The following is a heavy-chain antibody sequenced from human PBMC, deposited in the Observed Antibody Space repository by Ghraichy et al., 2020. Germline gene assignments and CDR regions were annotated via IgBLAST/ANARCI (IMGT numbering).Heavy chain of an antibody. J-gene: IGHJ4*02. CDR2: IYYSGNI. V-gene: IGHV4-39*01. CDR1: GASISSTSYY. D-gene: IGHD5-18*01. Sequence: SETLSLTCTVSGASISSTSYYWGWIRQPPGKGLEWIGTIYYSGNIYYSPSLKSRVTTSVDTSKNQFSLNLYSVTAADTAVYYCARISKQTGFTYGPLDYWGQGTLVTVSS. CDR3: ARISKQTGFTYGPLDY.